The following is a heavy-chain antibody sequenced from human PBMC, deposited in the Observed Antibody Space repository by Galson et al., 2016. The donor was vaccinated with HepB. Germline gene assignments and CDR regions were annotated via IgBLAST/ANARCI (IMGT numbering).Heavy chain of an antibody. J-gene: IGHJ4*02. CDR3: ARLTAMIPD. CDR1: GYTFTSYY. V-gene: IGHV1-46*01. Sequence: SVKVSCKASGYTFTSYYMHWVRQAPGQGLEWMGLINPSGGSTTYAEKFQGRVTLTRDTSTSTVYMELSSLRSEDTAVYYCARLTAMIPDWGQGTLVAVSS. D-gene: IGHD5-18*01. CDR2: INPSGGST.